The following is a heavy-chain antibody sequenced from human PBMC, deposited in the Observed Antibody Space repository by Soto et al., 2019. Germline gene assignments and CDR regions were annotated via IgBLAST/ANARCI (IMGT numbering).Heavy chain of an antibody. CDR1: GFSFSSLA. Sequence: GGSLRLSCAASGFSFSSLAMSWVRQAPGKGLEWVSSISGRGVDTLYADSVKGRFTISRDNSRNTLYMQMNSLRAEDTAVYYCAKSPSSSTPGYFDLWGRGTLVTVSS. V-gene: IGHV3-23*01. J-gene: IGHJ2*01. CDR3: AKSPSSSTPGYFDL. CDR2: ISGRGVDT. D-gene: IGHD6-13*01.